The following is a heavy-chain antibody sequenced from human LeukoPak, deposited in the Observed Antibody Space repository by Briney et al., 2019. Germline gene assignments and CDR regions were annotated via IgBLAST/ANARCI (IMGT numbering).Heavy chain of an antibody. CDR1: GFTFSSYW. V-gene: IGHV3-7*04. CDR3: ARGGTLEYFQH. J-gene: IGHJ1*01. CDR2: IKQDGSEK. Sequence: GGSLRLSCAASGFTFSSYWMSWVRQAPGKGLEWVANIKQDGSEKWYVDSVKGRFTISRDNAKNSLYLQMNSLRAEDTAVYYCARGGTLEYFQHWGQGTLVTVSS.